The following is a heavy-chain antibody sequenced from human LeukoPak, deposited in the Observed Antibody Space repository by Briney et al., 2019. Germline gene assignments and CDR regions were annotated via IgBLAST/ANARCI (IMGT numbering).Heavy chain of an antibody. CDR2: ISSNGGGT. CDR3: TNMDGSWGHYLDY. V-gene: IGHV3-64*04. J-gene: IGHJ4*02. CDR1: GFTFNNYA. Sequence: GGSLRLSCSASGFTFNNYAMHWVRQAPGKGLEYVSAISSNGGGTDYIDSVKGRFTISRDNAKNTLYLQMNSLRAEDTAIYYCTNMDGSWGHYLDYWGQGTLVTVSS. D-gene: IGHD3-10*01.